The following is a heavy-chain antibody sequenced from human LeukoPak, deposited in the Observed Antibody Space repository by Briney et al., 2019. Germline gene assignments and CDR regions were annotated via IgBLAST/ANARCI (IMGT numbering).Heavy chain of an antibody. V-gene: IGHV3-48*03. CDR2: VSTSGSTK. D-gene: IGHD5-12*01. Sequence: GRSLRLSCAPSGFTLSSYEMNCVRQAPGKGMEWDSYVSTSGSTKHYADSVKGRFTISRDNAKSSLYLQMNSLRAEDTAVYYGARLRGRGFLNYFDYWGQGALVTVSS. J-gene: IGHJ4*02. CDR1: GFTLSSYE. CDR3: ARLRGRGFLNYFDY.